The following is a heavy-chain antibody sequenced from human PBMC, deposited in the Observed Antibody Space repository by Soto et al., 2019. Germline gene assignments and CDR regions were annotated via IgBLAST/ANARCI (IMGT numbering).Heavy chain of an antibody. J-gene: IGHJ5*02. CDR1: GGSFSGYY. CDR3: ARGLVPGYSSSWFPSWFDP. D-gene: IGHD6-13*01. Sequence: PSETLSLTCAVYGGSFSGYYWSWIRQPPGKGLEWIGEINHSGSTNYNPSLKSRVTISVDTSKNQFSLKLSSVTAADTAVYYCARGLVPGYSSSWFPSWFDPWGQGTLVTVSS. CDR2: INHSGST. V-gene: IGHV4-34*01.